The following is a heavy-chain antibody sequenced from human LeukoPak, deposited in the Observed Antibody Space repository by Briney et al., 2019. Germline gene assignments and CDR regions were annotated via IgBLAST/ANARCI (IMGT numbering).Heavy chain of an antibody. CDR1: GFTFSSYG. CDR3: AKDLSSSSSLDY. D-gene: IGHD6-6*01. V-gene: IGHV3-30*18. Sequence: GGSLRLSCAASGFTFSSYGMHWVRQAPGKGLEWVAVISYDGSNKYYADSVKGRFTISRDNSKSTLYLQMNSLRAEDTAVYYCAKDLSSSSSLDYWGQGTLVTVSS. CDR2: ISYDGSNK. J-gene: IGHJ4*02.